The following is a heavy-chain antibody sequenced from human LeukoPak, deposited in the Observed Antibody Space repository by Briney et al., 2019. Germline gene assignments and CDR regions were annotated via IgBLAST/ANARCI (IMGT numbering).Heavy chain of an antibody. Sequence: PGRSLRLSCAASGFTFDDYAMHWVRQAPGKGLEWVSGISWNSGSIGYADSVKGRFTISRDNAKNSLYLQMNSLRAEDTALYYCAKDGTPASSSWSLYYFDYWGQGTLVTVSS. CDR3: AKDGTPASSSWSLYYFDY. D-gene: IGHD6-13*01. V-gene: IGHV3-9*01. CDR2: ISWNSGSI. CDR1: GFTFDDYA. J-gene: IGHJ4*02.